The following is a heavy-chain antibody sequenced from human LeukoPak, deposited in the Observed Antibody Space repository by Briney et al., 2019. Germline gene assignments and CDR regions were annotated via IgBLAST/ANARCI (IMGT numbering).Heavy chain of an antibody. J-gene: IGHJ4*02. Sequence: SETLSLTCNVSGGSISNYYWTWIRQPPGKGLEWIGYIYYSGSTNYNPSLKSRVTISVDTSKNQFSLKLSSVTAADTAVYYCATSPAYSTMIKYYFDYWGQGTLVTVSS. D-gene: IGHD6-13*01. CDR3: ATSPAYSTMIKYYFDY. V-gene: IGHV4-59*08. CDR2: IYYSGST. CDR1: GGSISNYY.